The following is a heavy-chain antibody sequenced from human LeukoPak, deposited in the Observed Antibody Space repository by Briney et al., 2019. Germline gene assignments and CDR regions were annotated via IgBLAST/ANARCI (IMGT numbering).Heavy chain of an antibody. CDR2: IDPSDSST. V-gene: IGHV1-46*01. CDR3: ARDRGENWFDP. J-gene: IGHJ5*02. Sequence: GASVKVSCKASGYTLTNSYMHWVRQAPGQGLEWMGMIDPSDSSTNYAQKFQGRVTMTRDTSTSTVYMELSSLRSGDTAVYYCARDRGENWFDPWGQGTLVTVSS. CDR1: GYTLTNSY.